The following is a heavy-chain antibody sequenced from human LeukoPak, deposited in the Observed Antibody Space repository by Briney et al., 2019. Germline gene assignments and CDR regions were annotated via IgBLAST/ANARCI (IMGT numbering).Heavy chain of an antibody. D-gene: IGHD3-16*02. CDR1: GFIFSNAW. Sequence: PGGSLRLSCAASGFIFSNAWMTWVRQAPGKGLEWVGRIKSKSDGGTTAFAAPVKGRFTISRDDSENMLYLQMNSLKTEDTAVYYCTTTYRYYVWGTYRLVNDYWGQGTLVTVSS. CDR2: IKSKSDGGTT. J-gene: IGHJ4*02. V-gene: IGHV3-15*01. CDR3: TTTYRYYVWGTYRLVNDY.